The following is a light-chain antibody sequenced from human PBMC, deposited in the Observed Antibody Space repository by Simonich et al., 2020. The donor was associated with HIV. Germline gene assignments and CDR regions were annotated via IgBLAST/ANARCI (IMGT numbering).Light chain of an antibody. CDR2: WAS. Sequence: DIVMTQSPDSLAVSLGERATINCKSSQSVLYNSNNKNYLVWYQQKPGQPPKLLIYWASTRESGVPDRFSGSESGTDFTLTISSLQAEDVAVYYCQQYYDTPYTFGQGTKLEIK. CDR1: QSVLYNSNNKNY. J-gene: IGKJ2*01. V-gene: IGKV4-1*01. CDR3: QQYYDTPYT.